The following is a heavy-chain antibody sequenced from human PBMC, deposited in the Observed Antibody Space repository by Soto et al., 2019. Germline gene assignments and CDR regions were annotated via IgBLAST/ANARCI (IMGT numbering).Heavy chain of an antibody. V-gene: IGHV1-69*08. D-gene: IGHD6-19*01. Sequence: QVQLVQSGAEVKKPGSSVKVSCKASGGTFSSYTISLLRQAPGQGLEWMGRLIPIHGIANYARKFQCRATITAYKATSTAYIELSSLRSESTAVYYWARDLRGSGLYYYYWGDGTMATLAA. CDR1: GGTFSSYT. CDR2: LIPIHGIA. J-gene: IGHJ4*01. CDR3: ARDLRGSGLYYYY.